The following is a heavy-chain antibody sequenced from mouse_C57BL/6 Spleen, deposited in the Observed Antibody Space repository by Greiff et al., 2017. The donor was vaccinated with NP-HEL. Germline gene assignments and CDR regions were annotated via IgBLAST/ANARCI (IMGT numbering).Heavy chain of an antibody. Sequence: VQLQQSGAELVMPGASVKLSCKASGYTFTSYWMHWVKQRPGQGLEWIGEIDPSDSYTNYNQKFKGKSTLTVDKSSSTAYMQLSSLTSEDSAVYYCARGRATVYYFDYWGQGTTLTVSS. CDR3: ARGRATVYYFDY. J-gene: IGHJ2*01. CDR1: GYTFTSYW. V-gene: IGHV1-69*01. D-gene: IGHD1-1*01. CDR2: IDPSDSYT.